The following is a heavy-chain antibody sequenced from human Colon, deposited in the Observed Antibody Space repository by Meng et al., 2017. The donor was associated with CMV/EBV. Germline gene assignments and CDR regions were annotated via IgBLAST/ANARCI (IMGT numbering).Heavy chain of an antibody. CDR2: ISTASTYI. CDR3: VRELRRSWFDS. D-gene: IGHD2-8*01. J-gene: IGHJ5*01. Sequence: GESLKISCAASGFTFSSYTMNWVRQAPGKGLEWIASISTASTYIYYAETLKGRFTISRDNAKDSLDLHMNSLSAEDTAVYFCVRELRRSWFDSWGQGTLVTVSS. V-gene: IGHV3-21*01. CDR1: GFTFSSYT.